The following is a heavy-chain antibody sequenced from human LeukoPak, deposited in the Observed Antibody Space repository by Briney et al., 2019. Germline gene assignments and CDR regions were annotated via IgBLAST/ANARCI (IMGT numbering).Heavy chain of an antibody. CDR1: GYTFTGYY. V-gene: IGHV1-2*02. CDR2: INPNSGGT. J-gene: IGHJ4*02. Sequence: ASVKVSCNASGYTFTGYYMHWVRQAPGQGLEWMGWINPNSGGTNYAQKFQGRVTMTRDTSISTAYMELSRLRSDDTAVYYCARATLYCSGGSCSGFDYWGQGTLVTVSS. D-gene: IGHD2-15*01. CDR3: ARATLYCSGGSCSGFDY.